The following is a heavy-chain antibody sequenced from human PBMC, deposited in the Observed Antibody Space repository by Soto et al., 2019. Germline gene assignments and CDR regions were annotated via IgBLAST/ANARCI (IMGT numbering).Heavy chain of an antibody. V-gene: IGHV3-33*01. CDR1: GFTFSHYG. CDR2: IWYDGSNK. Sequence: PGGSLRLSCAASGFTFSHYGMHWVRQAPGKGLEWVSVIWYDGSNKYYADSVKGRFSISRDNSKNTLYLQMNSLRAEDTVLFYCARNPAPGSGHYYSSDWGQGTLVTVSS. CDR3: ARNPAPGSGHYYSSD. J-gene: IGHJ4*02. D-gene: IGHD3-10*01.